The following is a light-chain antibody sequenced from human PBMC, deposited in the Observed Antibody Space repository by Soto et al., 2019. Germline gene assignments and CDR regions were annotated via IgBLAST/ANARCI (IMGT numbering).Light chain of an antibody. CDR3: QQSYSTPWT. Sequence: DFQITQSPSSLSASVGDRVTITCRASQSISSYLNWYQQKPGKAPKLLIYAASSLQSGVPSRFSGSGSGTDFTLTISILQPEDFATYYCQQSYSTPWTFGQGTKVEIK. J-gene: IGKJ1*01. CDR1: QSISSY. CDR2: AAS. V-gene: IGKV1-39*01.